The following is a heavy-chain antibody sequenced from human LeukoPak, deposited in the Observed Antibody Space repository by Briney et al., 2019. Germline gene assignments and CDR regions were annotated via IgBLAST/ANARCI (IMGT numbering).Heavy chain of an antibody. Sequence: GASVKVSCKASGYTFTSYGISWVRQAPGQGLEWMGWISAYNGNTNYAQKLQGRVTMTTDTSTSTAYMELRSLRSDDTAVYYCARGDILTGPLHDAFDIWGQGTMVTVSS. J-gene: IGHJ3*02. CDR3: ARGDILTGPLHDAFDI. V-gene: IGHV1-18*01. CDR1: GYTFTSYG. D-gene: IGHD3-9*01. CDR2: ISAYNGNT.